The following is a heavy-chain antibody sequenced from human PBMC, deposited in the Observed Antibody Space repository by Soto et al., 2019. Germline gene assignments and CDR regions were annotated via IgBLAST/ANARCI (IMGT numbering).Heavy chain of an antibody. CDR3: AREREDSSGYGYWFDP. CDR1: GGSISSGDYY. V-gene: IGHV4-30-4*01. D-gene: IGHD3-22*01. Sequence: SETLSLTCTVSGGSISSGDYYWSWIRQPPGKGPEWIGYIYYSGSTYYNPSLKSRVTISVDTSKNQFSLKLSSVTAADTAVYYCAREREDSSGYGYWFDPWGQGTLVTVS. CDR2: IYYSGST. J-gene: IGHJ5*02.